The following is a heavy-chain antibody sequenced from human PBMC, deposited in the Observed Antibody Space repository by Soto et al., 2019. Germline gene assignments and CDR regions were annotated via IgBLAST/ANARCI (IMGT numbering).Heavy chain of an antibody. CDR2: IYYRGST. CDR3: ARDPYS. D-gene: IGHD2-21*01. V-gene: IGHV4-59*01. Sequence: QVQLQESGPGLVKPSETLSLTCTVSGGSISNYYWSWIRQPPGKGLEWIGYIYYRGSTNYNPSLKSRVTISVDTSKNQFSLKLSSVTAADTAVYYCARDPYSWGQGTLVTVSS. J-gene: IGHJ5*02. CDR1: GGSISNYY.